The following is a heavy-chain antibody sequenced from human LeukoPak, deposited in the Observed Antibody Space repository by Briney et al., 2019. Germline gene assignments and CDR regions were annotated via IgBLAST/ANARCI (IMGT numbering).Heavy chain of an antibody. Sequence: PGRSLRLSCAASGFTFSNYEMNWVRQAPGKGLEWLSYISGSGGSIYYAESVKGRFTISRDNARNSLYLQMSSLRAEDTAIYYCAREDLAIKGDGLEIWGRGTVVSVSS. CDR2: ISGSGGSI. CDR3: AREDLAIKGDGLEI. V-gene: IGHV3-48*03. CDR1: GFTFSNYE. J-gene: IGHJ3*02.